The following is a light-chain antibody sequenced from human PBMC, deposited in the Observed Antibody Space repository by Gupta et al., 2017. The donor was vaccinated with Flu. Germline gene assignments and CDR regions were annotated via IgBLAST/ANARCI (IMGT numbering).Light chain of an antibody. CDR1: QSISTH. Sequence: DIQMTQSPPSLSASVGDRVTITCRASQSISTHLNWYQQKPGKAPNLLIYGASNLQSGAPSRFSGSGSGTDFTLTISSLQPEDFALYYCHQSYNAPWTFGQGTKMEVK. V-gene: IGKV1-39*01. CDR2: GAS. J-gene: IGKJ1*01. CDR3: HQSYNAPWT.